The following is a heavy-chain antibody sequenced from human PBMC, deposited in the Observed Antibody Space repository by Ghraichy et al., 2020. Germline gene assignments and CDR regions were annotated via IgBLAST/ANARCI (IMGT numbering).Heavy chain of an antibody. CDR2: ITWDSKSI. D-gene: IGHD3-16*01. CDR1: GFTFGDEA. Sequence: SLRLSCVASGFTFGDEAMHWVRQAPGKGLEWVSSITWDSKSIGYADSVKGRFTISRDNANKSLYLQMNNLRVEDTALYYCAKGDSQGGYYYYYHFMDVWGKGTTVTVSS. J-gene: IGHJ6*03. CDR3: AKGDSQGGYYYYYHFMDV. V-gene: IGHV3-9*01.